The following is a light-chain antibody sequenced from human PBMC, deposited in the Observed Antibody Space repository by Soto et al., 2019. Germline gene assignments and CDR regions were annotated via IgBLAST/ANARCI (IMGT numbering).Light chain of an antibody. CDR3: QQYGSASIT. CDR2: GAS. CDR1: RDVSSGL. Sequence: ESVLTQSPGTRSLSPVGRARRGCMASRDVSSGLLAWYQQKPGQAPRLLIYGASSRATGIPDRFSGSGSGTDFTLTISRLEPEDFALYHCQQYGSASITFGQGTRLEIK. V-gene: IGKV3-20*01. J-gene: IGKJ5*01.